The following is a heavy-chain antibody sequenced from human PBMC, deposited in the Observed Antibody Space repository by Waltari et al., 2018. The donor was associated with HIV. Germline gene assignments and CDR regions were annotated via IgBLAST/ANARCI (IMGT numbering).Heavy chain of an antibody. Sequence: EVQLLESGGGLVQPGGSLRLSCAASGFTFSNYAMNWVRQTPGRGLECVSASTVNGVNTYYADSVRGRFTISRDDSKNTLVLQMNSLRAEDTAVYYCAQDPRSYGWSRFGNWGQGTLVTVSA. CDR3: AQDPRSYGWSRFGN. V-gene: IGHV3-23*01. J-gene: IGHJ4*02. D-gene: IGHD3-10*01. CDR2: STVNGVNT. CDR1: GFTFSNYA.